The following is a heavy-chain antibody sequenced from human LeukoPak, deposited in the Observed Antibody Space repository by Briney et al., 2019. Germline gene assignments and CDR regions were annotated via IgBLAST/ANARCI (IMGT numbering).Heavy chain of an antibody. J-gene: IGHJ4*02. CDR2: IYPGDSDT. Sequence: GESLKISCKGSGYSFTRYWIGWVRQMPGKGLEWMGIIYPGDSDTRYSPSFQGQVTISADKSISTAYLQWSSLKASDTAMYYCARIKAFCGDHCPLLYKYWGQGTLVTVSS. CDR3: ARIKAFCGDHCPLLYKY. D-gene: IGHD2-21*02. CDR1: GYSFTRYW. V-gene: IGHV5-51*01.